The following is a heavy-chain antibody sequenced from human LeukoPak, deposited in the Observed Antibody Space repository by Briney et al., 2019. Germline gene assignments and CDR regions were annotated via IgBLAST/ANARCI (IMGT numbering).Heavy chain of an antibody. CDR3: ARITGDDALLWWDNDAFDI. CDR1: GYSISSSYY. CDR2: IYTSGTT. V-gene: IGHV4-4*07. Sequence: PSETLSLTCTVSGYSISSSYYWSWIRQPAGKGLEWIGRIYTSGTTHYNPSLKSRVTMSVDTSKNQFSLKLSSVTAADTAVYYCARITGDDALLWWDNDAFDIWGQGTMVTVSS. D-gene: IGHD2-21*01. J-gene: IGHJ3*02.